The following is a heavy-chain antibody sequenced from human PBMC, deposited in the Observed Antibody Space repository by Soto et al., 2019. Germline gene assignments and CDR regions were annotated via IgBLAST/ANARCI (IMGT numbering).Heavy chain of an antibody. CDR2: ISYDGSNK. Sequence: QVQLVESGGGVVQPGRSLRLSCAASGFTFSSYAMHWVRQAPGKGLEWVAVISYDGSNKYYADSVKGRFTISRDNSKNKLYLQMNSLRAEDTAVYYCARDRSAFDLWGRGTLVTVSS. J-gene: IGHJ2*01. V-gene: IGHV3-30-3*01. CDR3: ARDRSAFDL. CDR1: GFTFSSYA.